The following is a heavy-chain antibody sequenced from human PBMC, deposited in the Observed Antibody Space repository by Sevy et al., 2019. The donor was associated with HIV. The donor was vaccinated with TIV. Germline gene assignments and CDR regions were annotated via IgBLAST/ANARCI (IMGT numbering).Heavy chain of an antibody. V-gene: IGHV7-4-1*02. CDR2: INTNTGNP. D-gene: IGHD5-18*01. CDR3: ASPFLYSNAPEADY. Sequence: ASVKVSCKASGYNIKNYAINWVRQAPGQGLEWMGWINTNTGNPTYSQAFKGRFVFSLDTSVSTAYLQITSLEAEDTAIYFCASPFLYSNAPEADYWGQGTLVTASS. J-gene: IGHJ4*02. CDR1: GYNIKNYA.